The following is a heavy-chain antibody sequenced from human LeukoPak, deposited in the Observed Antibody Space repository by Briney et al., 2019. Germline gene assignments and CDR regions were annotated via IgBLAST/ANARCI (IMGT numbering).Heavy chain of an antibody. J-gene: IGHJ4*02. D-gene: IGHD3-10*01. CDR3: ARAKYYYGSGSYGYFDY. Sequence: NPSETLSLTCTVSGGSISSYYWSWIRQPPGKGLEWIGYIYCNGSTNYNPSLKSRVTISVDTSKNQFSLKLSSVTAADTAVYYCARAKYYYGSGSYGYFDYWGQGTLVTVSS. CDR2: IYCNGST. CDR1: GGSISSYY. V-gene: IGHV4-59*01.